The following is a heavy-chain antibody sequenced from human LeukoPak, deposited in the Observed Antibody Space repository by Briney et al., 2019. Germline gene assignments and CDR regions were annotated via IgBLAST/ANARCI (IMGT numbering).Heavy chain of an antibody. V-gene: IGHV4-59*08. J-gene: IGHJ5*02. D-gene: IGHD5-18*01. CDR1: GGYISSYY. Sequence: PSETLSLTCTVSGGYISSYYWSWIRQPPGKGLEWIGYIYYSGTTKYNPSLQSRVTISVDTSKNQFSLKLSSVTAADTAVYYCARVPHTAMWLGWFDPWGQGTLVTVSS. CDR3: ARVPHTAMWLGWFDP. CDR2: IYYSGTT.